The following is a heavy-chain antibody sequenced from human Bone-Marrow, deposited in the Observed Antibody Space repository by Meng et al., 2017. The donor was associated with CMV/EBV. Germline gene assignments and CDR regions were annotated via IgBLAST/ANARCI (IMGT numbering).Heavy chain of an antibody. CDR2: IYYSENT. Sequence: SETLSLTCTVSGGSINSYYWSWIRQPPGKGLEWIGYIYYSENTNYNPSLKSRVTISVDTSKNQFSLKLSSVTAADTAVYYCARGGYFCTSTTCYFDYWGQGPLVTVSS. J-gene: IGHJ4*02. D-gene: IGHD2-2*01. V-gene: IGHV4-59*01. CDR3: ARGGYFCTSTTCYFDY. CDR1: GGSINSYY.